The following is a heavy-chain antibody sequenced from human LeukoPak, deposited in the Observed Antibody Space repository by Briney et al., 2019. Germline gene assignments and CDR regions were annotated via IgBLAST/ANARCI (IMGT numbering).Heavy chain of an antibody. V-gene: IGHV4-59*01. CDR3: AAESERWLLRS. CDR2: IYNSGST. J-gene: IGHJ4*02. D-gene: IGHD6-19*01. Sequence: SETLSLTCAVYGGSFSGYYWSWIRQPARKGLEWIGYIYNSGSTNYNPSLKSRVTISIDTSKNQFSLKLNSVTAADTAVYYCAAESERWLLRSWGQGTLVTVSS. CDR1: GGSFSGYY.